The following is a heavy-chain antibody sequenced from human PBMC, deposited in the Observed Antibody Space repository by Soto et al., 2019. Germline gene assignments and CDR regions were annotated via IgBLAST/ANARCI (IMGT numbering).Heavy chain of an antibody. J-gene: IGHJ4*02. CDR1: GFTFSSYW. CDR3: ARGRGYGDYFYFDY. CDR2: IGSDGSPT. V-gene: IGHV3-74*01. Sequence: EVQLVESGGGLVQPGGYLRLSCAASGFTFSSYWIHWVRQAPGKGLVWVSRIGSDGSPTRYADSVKGRFTISRDNAKNTLYLQMSSLRAEDTAVYYCARGRGYGDYFYFDYWGQGTLVTVSS. D-gene: IGHD4-17*01.